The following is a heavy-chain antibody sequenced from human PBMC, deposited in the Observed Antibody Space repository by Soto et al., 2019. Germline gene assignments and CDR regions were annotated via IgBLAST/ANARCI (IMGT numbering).Heavy chain of an antibody. V-gene: IGHV4-39*01. CDR1: GGSIRSSSYQ. CDR2: IYYSGST. J-gene: IGHJ5*02. D-gene: IGHD1-26*01. CDR3: ARGRAVSGGCFDP. Sequence: PSETLSLTCIVSGGSIRSSSYQWGWIRQPPGKGLEWIGSIYYSGSTYYNPSLKSRVTISVDTAKNQFSLKLSSVTAADTAVYYCARGRAVSGGCFDPWRQGTLVTVSS.